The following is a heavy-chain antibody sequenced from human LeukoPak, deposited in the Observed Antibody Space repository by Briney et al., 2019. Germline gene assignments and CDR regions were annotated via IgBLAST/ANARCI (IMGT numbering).Heavy chain of an antibody. CDR2: INPSGGST. CDR1: GYTFTSYY. D-gene: IGHD6-13*01. V-gene: IGHV1-46*01. Sequence: GASVKVSCKASGYTFTSYYMHWVRQAPGQGLGWMGIINPSGGSTSYAQKFQGRVTMTRDMSTSTVYMELSSLRSEDTAVYYCAREVGYSSSWYDAFDIWGQGTMVTVSS. CDR3: AREVGYSSSWYDAFDI. J-gene: IGHJ3*02.